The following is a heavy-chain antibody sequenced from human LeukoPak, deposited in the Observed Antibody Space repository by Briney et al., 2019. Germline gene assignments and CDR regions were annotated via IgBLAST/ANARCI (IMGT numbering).Heavy chain of an antibody. CDR1: GYTFTCYY. V-gene: IGHV1-2*02. CDR2: INPNSGGT. CDR3: ARAEPHDQLPHY. J-gene: IGHJ4*02. D-gene: IGHD1-1*01. Sequence: GASVKVSCKASGYTFTCYYMHWVRQAPGQGLEWMGWINPNSGGTNYAQKFQGRVTMTRDTSISTAYMELSRLRSDDTAVYYCARAEPHDQLPHYWGQGTLVTVSS.